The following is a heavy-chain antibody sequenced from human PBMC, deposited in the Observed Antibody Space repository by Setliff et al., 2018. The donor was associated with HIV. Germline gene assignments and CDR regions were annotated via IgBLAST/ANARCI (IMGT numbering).Heavy chain of an antibody. CDR1: GGSISSGLNY. J-gene: IGHJ3*02. CDR3: ARALSISMVLRGPFDI. V-gene: IGHV4-61*02. CDR2: IYTSGNT. Sequence: SETLSLTCTVSGGSISSGLNYWSWFRQPAGKGLEWIGRIYTSGNTDYNPSLKSRVNISVDTSKNQFSLKLSSVTAADTAVYYCARALSISMVLRGPFDIWGQGTMVTVSS. D-gene: IGHD3-10*01.